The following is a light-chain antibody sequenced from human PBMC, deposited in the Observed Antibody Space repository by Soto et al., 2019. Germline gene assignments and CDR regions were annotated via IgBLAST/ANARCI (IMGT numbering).Light chain of an antibody. CDR1: SSNIGAGYD. J-gene: IGLJ2*01. CDR3: QSYDSSLV. Sequence: QSVLTQPPSVSGAPGQRVTISCTGSSSNIGAGYDVHWCQQLPGTAPKLLIYGNSNRPSGVPDRFSGSKSGTSASLAITGLQAEDEADYYCQSYDSSLVFGGGTKVTVL. CDR2: GNS. V-gene: IGLV1-40*01.